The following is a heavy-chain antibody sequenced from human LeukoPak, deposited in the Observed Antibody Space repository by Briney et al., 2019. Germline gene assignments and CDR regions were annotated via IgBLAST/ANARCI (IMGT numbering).Heavy chain of an antibody. J-gene: IGHJ6*03. CDR2: INHSGST. D-gene: IGHD3-10*01. Sequence: TSSETLSLTCAVYGGSFSGYYWSWIRQPPGKGLEWIGEINHSGSTNYNPSLKSRVTISVDTSKNQFSLKLSSVTAADTAVYYCARLSGITMVRGVYYMDVWGKGTTVTISS. CDR1: GGSFSGYY. V-gene: IGHV4-34*01. CDR3: ARLSGITMVRGVYYMDV.